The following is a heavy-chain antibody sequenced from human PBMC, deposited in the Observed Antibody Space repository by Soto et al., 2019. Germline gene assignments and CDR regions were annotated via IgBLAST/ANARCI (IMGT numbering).Heavy chain of an antibody. CDR1: GYTLTELS. CDR3: ATDRLGYDSSGYYPH. D-gene: IGHD3-22*01. J-gene: IGHJ4*02. Sequence: VASVKVSCKVSGYTLTELSVHWVRQAPGKGLEWMGGFDPEDGETIYAQKFQGRVTMTEDTSTDTAYMELSSLRSEDTAVYYCATDRLGYDSSGYYPHWGQGTLVTVSS. V-gene: IGHV1-24*01. CDR2: FDPEDGET.